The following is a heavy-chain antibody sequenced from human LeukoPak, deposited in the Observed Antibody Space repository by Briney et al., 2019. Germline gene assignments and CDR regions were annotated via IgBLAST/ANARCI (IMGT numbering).Heavy chain of an antibody. J-gene: IGHJ4*02. CDR2: IYYSGST. CDR1: GRSISIGGYY. D-gene: IGHD3-3*01. Sequence: SETLSLTCTVSGRSISIGGYYWSWIRQHPGKGLEWIGYIYYSGSTYYNPSVKSRVTISVDTSKNQFYLKLSSVAAADAAVYYSARMSGYFDYWGQGTLVTVSS. V-gene: IGHV4-31*03. CDR3: ARMSGYFDY.